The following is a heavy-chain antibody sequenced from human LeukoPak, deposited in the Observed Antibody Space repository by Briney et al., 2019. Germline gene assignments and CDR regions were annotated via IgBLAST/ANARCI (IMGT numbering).Heavy chain of an antibody. V-gene: IGHV4-34*01. D-gene: IGHD6-13*01. CDR2: INHSGST. CDR1: GGCFSGYY. J-gene: IGHJ6*02. Sequence: PSETLSLTCAVYGGCFSGYYWSWIRQPPGKGLEWIREINHSGSTNYNPSLKSRVTISVDTSKNQFSLKLSSVTAADTAVYYCARGPLAAAGTLTYYYYGMDVWGQGTTVTVSS. CDR3: ARGPLAAAGTLTYYYYGMDV.